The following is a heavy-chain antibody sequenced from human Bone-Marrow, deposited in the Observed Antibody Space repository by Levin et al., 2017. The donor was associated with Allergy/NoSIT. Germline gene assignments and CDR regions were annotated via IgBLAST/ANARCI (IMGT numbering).Heavy chain of an antibody. CDR3: ARVAGRDSSGYYGQLLLGYFDL. J-gene: IGHJ2*01. D-gene: IGHD3-22*01. Sequence: GGSLRLSCAASGFTFDDYGMSWVRQAPGKGLEWVSGINWNGGSTGYADSVKGRFTISRDNAKNSLYLQMNSLRAEDTALYHCARVAGRDSSGYYGQLLLGYFDLWGRGTLVTVSS. V-gene: IGHV3-20*01. CDR1: GFTFDDYG. CDR2: INWNGGST.